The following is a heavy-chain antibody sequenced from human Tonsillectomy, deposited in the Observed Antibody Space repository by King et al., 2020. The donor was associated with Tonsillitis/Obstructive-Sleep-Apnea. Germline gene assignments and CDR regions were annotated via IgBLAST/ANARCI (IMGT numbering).Heavy chain of an antibody. Sequence: VQLVESGGGLVQPGGSLRLSCAASGFTFSNYAMTWVRQAPGKGLEWVSGISGGGGNIYFADSVKGRFTISRDNSKNTLYLQMKSLRAEDTAVYDCAKGTIFGVAAYFDYWGQGXLVTVSS. CDR1: GFTFSNYA. CDR3: AKGTIFGVAAYFDY. V-gene: IGHV3-23*04. CDR2: ISGGGGNI. D-gene: IGHD3-3*01. J-gene: IGHJ4*02.